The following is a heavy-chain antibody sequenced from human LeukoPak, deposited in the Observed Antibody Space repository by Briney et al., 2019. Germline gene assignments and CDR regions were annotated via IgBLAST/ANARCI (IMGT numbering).Heavy chain of an antibody. CDR2: IKHDGSEK. V-gene: IGHV3-7*01. D-gene: IGHD3-3*01. Sequence: GGSLRLSCAASGFIFTNYFMSWVRQAPGKGLEWVASIKHDGSEKYYVDSVRGRFTISRDNTMNSLYLQMSSLRAEDSAVYYCATDRGWRTSGYYLYYFEYWGQGTLVTFSS. CDR3: ATDRGWRTSGYYLYYFEY. CDR1: GFIFTNYF. J-gene: IGHJ4*02.